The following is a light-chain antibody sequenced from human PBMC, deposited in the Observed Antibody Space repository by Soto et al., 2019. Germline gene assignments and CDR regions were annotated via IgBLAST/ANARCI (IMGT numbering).Light chain of an antibody. CDR2: TNN. CDR1: SSNIGSNT. CDR3: ATWDDSLNGL. J-gene: IGLJ3*02. V-gene: IGLV1-44*01. Sequence: QSVLTQPPSASGTPGQRVTISCSGSSSNIGSNTVSWYQQLPGMAPKLLIYTNNQRPSGVPDRFSGSKSGTSASLAISGLQSEDEADYYCATWDDSLNGLFGGGTKLTVL.